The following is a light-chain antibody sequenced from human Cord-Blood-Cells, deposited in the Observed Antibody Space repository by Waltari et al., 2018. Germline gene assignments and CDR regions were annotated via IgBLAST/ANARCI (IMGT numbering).Light chain of an antibody. V-gene: IGLV2-23*01. CDR1: SRDVGRSHL. J-gene: IGLJ2*01. CDR2: EGS. Sequence: QSALTQPASVSGSPGQSITIPCTGNSRDVGRSHLVSWYQQHPGKAPKLMIYEGSKRPSGVSNRFSGSKSGNTASLTISGLQAEDEADYYCCSYAGSSTLVFGGGTKLTVL. CDR3: CSYAGSSTLV.